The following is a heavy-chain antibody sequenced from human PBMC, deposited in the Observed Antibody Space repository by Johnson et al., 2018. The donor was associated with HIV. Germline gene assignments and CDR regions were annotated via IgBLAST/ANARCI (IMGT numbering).Heavy chain of an antibody. Sequence: QVQLVESGGGVVQPGRSLRLSCAASGFTFSTYGMHWVRQAPGKGLEWVAVIWYDGSKKYYVESVKGRFTISRENAKNSLYLQMNSLRAEDTAVYYCAKDPVQGVGLDIWGQGTMVTVSS. CDR2: IWYDGSKK. V-gene: IGHV3-33*06. J-gene: IGHJ3*02. D-gene: IGHD2-8*02. CDR1: GFTFSTYG. CDR3: AKDPVQGVGLDI.